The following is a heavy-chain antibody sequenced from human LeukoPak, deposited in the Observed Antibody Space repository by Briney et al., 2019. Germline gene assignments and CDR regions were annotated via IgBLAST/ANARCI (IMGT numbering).Heavy chain of an antibody. CDR3: AKGLGSCSSTSCSYYYYYYMDV. CDR2: ISGSGGST. D-gene: IGHD2-2*01. Sequence: GGSLRLSCAASGFTFSSYAMSWVRQATGKGLEWVSAISGSGGSTYYADFVKGRFTISRDNSKNTLYLQMNSLRAEDTAVYYCAKGLGSCSSTSCSYYYYYYMDVWGKGTTVTVSS. CDR1: GFTFSSYA. V-gene: IGHV3-23*01. J-gene: IGHJ6*03.